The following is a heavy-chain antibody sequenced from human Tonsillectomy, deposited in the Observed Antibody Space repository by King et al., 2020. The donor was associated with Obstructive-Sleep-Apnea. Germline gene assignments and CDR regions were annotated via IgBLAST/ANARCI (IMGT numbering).Heavy chain of an antibody. D-gene: IGHD6-13*01. CDR1: GFTFSNYA. V-gene: IGHV3-30*04. J-gene: IGHJ5*02. Sequence: VQLVQSGGGVVQPGRSLRLSCAASGFTFSNYAMHWVRQAPGKGLEWVASISYTGSNKNYADSVKGRFTISRDNSKNTLYLQMNSLRAEDTAVYYCVRDPDSSSSWFSWFDPWGQGTLVTVSS. CDR2: ISYTGSNK. CDR3: VRDPDSSSSWFSWFDP.